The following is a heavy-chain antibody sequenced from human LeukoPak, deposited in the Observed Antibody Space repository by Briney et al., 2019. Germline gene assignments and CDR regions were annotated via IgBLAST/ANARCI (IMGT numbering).Heavy chain of an antibody. Sequence: QSGGSLRLSCAASGFTVSSNYMSWVRQAPGKGLEWVAVMSYTGYNQYYADSVQGRFTISRDISKKTLYVQMNRLKSEDTAVYYCARGAVDAMYFLESWGQGTLVTVSS. CDR1: GFTVSSNY. V-gene: IGHV3-30*03. CDR3: ARGAVDAMYFLES. CDR2: MSYTGYNQ. J-gene: IGHJ4*02. D-gene: IGHD2-15*01.